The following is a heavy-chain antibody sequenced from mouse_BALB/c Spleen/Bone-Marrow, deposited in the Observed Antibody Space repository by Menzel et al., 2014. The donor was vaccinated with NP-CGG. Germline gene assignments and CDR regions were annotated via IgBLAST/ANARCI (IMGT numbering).Heavy chain of an antibody. J-gene: IGHJ3*01. D-gene: IGHD1-2*01. Sequence: EVNLVESGGGLVQPGGSLRLSCATSGFTFTDYYMSWVRQPPGKALEWLGFIRNKANGYTTEYSASVKGRFTISRDNSPSILYLQMNTLRAEDSATYYCARDYYGFFAYWGQGTLVTVSA. CDR1: GFTFTDYY. CDR2: IRNKANGYTT. V-gene: IGHV7-3*02. CDR3: ARDYYGFFAY.